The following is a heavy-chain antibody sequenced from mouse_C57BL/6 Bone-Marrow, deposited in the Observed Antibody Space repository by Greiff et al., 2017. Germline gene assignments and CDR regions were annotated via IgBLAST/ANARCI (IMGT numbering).Heavy chain of an antibody. J-gene: IGHJ3*01. V-gene: IGHV1-18*01. D-gene: IGHD1-1*01. CDR3: ARSSWFAY. Sequence: EVKLMESGPELVKPGDSVKIPCKASGYTFTDYNMDWVKQSHGKSLEWIGDINPNNGGTIYNQKFKGRATLTVDKSSSTAYMELRSLTSEDTAVYYCARSSWFAYWGQGTLVTVSA. CDR2: INPNNGGT. CDR1: GYTFTDYN.